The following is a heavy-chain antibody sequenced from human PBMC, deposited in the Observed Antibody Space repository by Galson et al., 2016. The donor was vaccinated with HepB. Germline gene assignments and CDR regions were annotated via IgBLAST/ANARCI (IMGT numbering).Heavy chain of an antibody. V-gene: IGHV3-53*01. Sequence: SLRLSCAASGFTVSSNYMSWVRQAPGKGLEWVSVIYSGDNTCYADSVKGRFTISRDSFKNTVYLQMDNLSTDGTAVYHCASDNVHFGSGSLPWCFDLWGRGTLVTVSS. J-gene: IGHJ2*01. CDR3: ASDNVHFGSGSLPWCFDL. CDR1: GFTVSSNY. CDR2: IYSGDNT. D-gene: IGHD3-10*01.